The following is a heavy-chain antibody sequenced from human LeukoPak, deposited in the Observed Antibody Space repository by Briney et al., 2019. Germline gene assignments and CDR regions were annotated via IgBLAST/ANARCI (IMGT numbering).Heavy chain of an antibody. J-gene: IGHJ6*03. D-gene: IGHD1-1*01. V-gene: IGHV3-48*01. CDR1: GSNFEDYG. Sequence: GGSLRLSCADSGSNFEDYGMSWVRQAPGKGLEWVAYISSSSSLIYYAGSVKGRFTVSRDSAKRSLYLQMNSLRAEDTAVYYCARDGNRDGDMDVWGKGTTVTVSS. CDR3: ARDGNRDGDMDV. CDR2: ISSSSSLI.